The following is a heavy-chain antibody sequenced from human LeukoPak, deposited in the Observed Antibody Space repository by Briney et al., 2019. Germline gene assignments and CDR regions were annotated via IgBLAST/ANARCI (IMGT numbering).Heavy chain of an antibody. CDR3: ARPYYYYGMDV. CDR2: INSDGSST. Sequence: GGSLRLSCAASGFTFRSYWMHWVRQAPGKGLVWVSRINSDGSSTSYADSVKGRFPISRDNAKNTLYLQMNSLRAEDTAVYYCARPYYYYGMDVWGRGTTVTVSS. CDR1: GFTFRSYW. J-gene: IGHJ6*02. V-gene: IGHV3-74*01.